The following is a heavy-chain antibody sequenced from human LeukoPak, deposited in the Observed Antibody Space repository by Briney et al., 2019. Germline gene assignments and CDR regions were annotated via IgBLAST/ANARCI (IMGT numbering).Heavy chain of an antibody. CDR1: GGSISSSSYY. V-gene: IGHV4-39*01. D-gene: IGHD4-17*01. J-gene: IGHJ4*02. CDR2: IYYSGST. Sequence: PSETLSLTCTVSGGSISSSSYYWGWIRQPPGKGLEWIGSIYYSGSTYYNPSLKSRVTISVDTSKNQFSLKLSSVTAADTAAYYCARRGDYDPDYWGQGTLVTVSS. CDR3: ARRGDYDPDY.